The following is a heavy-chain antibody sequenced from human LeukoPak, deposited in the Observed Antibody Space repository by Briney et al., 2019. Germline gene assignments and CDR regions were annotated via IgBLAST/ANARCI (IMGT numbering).Heavy chain of an antibody. CDR3: ARTPGRRSGWFDP. CDR1: GGSFSGYY. Sequence: SETLSLTCAVYGGSFSGYYWSWIRQPPGKGLEWIGEINHSGSTNYNPSLKSRVTISVDTSKNQFSLKLSSVTAADTAVYYCARTPGRRSGWFDPWGLGTLVTVSS. V-gene: IGHV4-34*01. CDR2: INHSGST. J-gene: IGHJ5*02.